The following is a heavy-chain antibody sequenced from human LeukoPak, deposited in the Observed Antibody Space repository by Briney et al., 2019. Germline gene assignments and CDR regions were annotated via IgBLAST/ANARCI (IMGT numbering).Heavy chain of an antibody. V-gene: IGHV4-59*01. Sequence: SETLSLTCTVSGGSISSYYWSWIRQPPGKGLEWIGYIYYSGSTNYNPSLKSRVTISVDTSKNQFSLKLSSVTAADTAVYYCARDQYCSGGSCYGFDPWGQGTLVTVSS. CDR1: GGSISSYY. D-gene: IGHD2-15*01. CDR2: IYYSGST. J-gene: IGHJ5*02. CDR3: ARDQYCSGGSCYGFDP.